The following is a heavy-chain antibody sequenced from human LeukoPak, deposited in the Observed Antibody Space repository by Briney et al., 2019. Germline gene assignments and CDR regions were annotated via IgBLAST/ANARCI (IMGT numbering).Heavy chain of an antibody. CDR3: ARVTDFWSGRFDP. Sequence: ASVKVSCKASGYTFTDYFLHWVRQAPGQGLEWMGWISAHNANTNFAQKFQDRVSMTTDTSTSAVYMEMRSLKSDDTAVYYCARVTDFWSGRFDPWGQGTLVIVSS. CDR1: GYTFTDYF. D-gene: IGHD3-3*01. CDR2: ISAHNANT. V-gene: IGHV1-18*04. J-gene: IGHJ5*02.